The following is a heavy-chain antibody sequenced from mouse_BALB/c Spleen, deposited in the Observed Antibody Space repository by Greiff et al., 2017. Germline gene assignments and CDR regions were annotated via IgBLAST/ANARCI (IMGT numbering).Heavy chain of an antibody. CDR3: AREGDYDEFAY. CDR2: IWAGGST. V-gene: IGHV2-9*02. J-gene: IGHJ3*01. Sequence: VKLMESGPGLVAPSQSLSITCTVSGFSLTSYGVHWVRQPPGKGLEWLGVIWAGGSTNYNSALMSRLSISKDNSKSQVFLKMNSLQTDDTAMYYCAREGDYDEFAYWGQGTLVTVSA. D-gene: IGHD2-4*01. CDR1: GFSLTSYG.